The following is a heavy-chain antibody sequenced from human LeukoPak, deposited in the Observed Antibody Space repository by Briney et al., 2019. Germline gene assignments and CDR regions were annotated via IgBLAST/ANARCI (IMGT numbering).Heavy chain of an antibody. J-gene: IGHJ6*02. V-gene: IGHV1-18*01. CDR3: ARALDAYDSSGYNYYNMDV. CDR1: GYTFTSYG. D-gene: IGHD3-22*01. Sequence: ASVKVSCKASGYTFTSYGISWVRQAPGQGLEWMGWISAYNGNTNYAQKFQGRVTITRDTSANTAYMELSSLRSEDTAVYYCARALDAYDSSGYNYYNMDVWGQGTTVTVSS. CDR2: ISAYNGNT.